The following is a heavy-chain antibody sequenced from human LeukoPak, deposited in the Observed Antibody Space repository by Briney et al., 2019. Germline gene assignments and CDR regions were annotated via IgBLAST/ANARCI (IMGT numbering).Heavy chain of an antibody. Sequence: GASVKVSCKASGYTFTSYYMHWVRQAPGQGLEWMGIINPSGGSTSYAQKFQGRVTMTRGMSTSTVYMELSSLRSEDTAVYYCARVGDVVPAFDYWGQGTLVTVSS. CDR1: GYTFTSYY. D-gene: IGHD2-2*01. J-gene: IGHJ4*02. V-gene: IGHV1-46*01. CDR2: INPSGGST. CDR3: ARVGDVVPAFDY.